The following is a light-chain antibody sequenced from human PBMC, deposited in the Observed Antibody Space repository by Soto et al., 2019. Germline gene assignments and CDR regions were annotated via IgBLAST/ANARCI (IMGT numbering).Light chain of an antibody. CDR3: QYYNNWYT. CDR1: QSIRSD. Sequence: EVVMTQSPATLSVSPGERATLSCRASQSIRSDVAWYQQKPGQAPRLLIHGASTRATGIPGRFSGSWSGTEFTLTISSLESGYFALDYCQYYNNWYTFCLGTKLEI. CDR2: GAS. J-gene: IGKJ2*01. V-gene: IGKV3D-15*01.